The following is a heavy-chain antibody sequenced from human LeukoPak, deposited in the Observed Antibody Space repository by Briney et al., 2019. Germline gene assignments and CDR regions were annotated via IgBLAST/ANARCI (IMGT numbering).Heavy chain of an antibody. CDR2: IIPIFGIA. CDR1: GGTFSSYA. Sequence: ASVKVSCKASGGTFSSYAISWVRQAPGQGLEWMGRIIPIFGIANYAQKFQGRVTITADKSTSTAYMELSSLRSEDTAVYYCARSGCSSTSCYPYNNWFDPWGQGTPVTVSS. D-gene: IGHD2-2*01. CDR3: ARSGCSSTSCYPYNNWFDP. V-gene: IGHV1-69*04. J-gene: IGHJ5*02.